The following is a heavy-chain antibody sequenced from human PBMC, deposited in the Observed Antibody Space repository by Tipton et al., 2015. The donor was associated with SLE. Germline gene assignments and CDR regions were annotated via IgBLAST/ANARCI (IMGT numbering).Heavy chain of an antibody. V-gene: IGHV4-59*11. Sequence: TLSLTCTVSDDSISRRYWSWIRQPPGKGLEWIGYLYDSGSTNYNPSLKSRVTISLDTSKKQFSLRLSSVTAADTAVYYCARDRGGNYYVDYWGQGSLVRVSS. J-gene: IGHJ4*02. D-gene: IGHD4-23*01. CDR3: ARDRGGNYYVDY. CDR2: LYDSGST. CDR1: DDSISRRY.